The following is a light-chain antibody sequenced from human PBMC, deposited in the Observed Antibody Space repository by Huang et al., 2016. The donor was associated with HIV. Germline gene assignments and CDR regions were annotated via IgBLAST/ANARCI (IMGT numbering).Light chain of an antibody. Sequence: DIVMTQTPLSLSVTPGQPASISCKSSQSLLHSDGKTYLYWYLQKVGPSPQLLIYEVSSRCSGVPDRVSGSGSGTDFTLKISRMEAEDVGVYYCMQSIQLPLTFGGGTKVEIK. CDR2: EVS. J-gene: IGKJ4*01. CDR3: MQSIQLPLT. CDR1: QSLLHSDGKTY. V-gene: IGKV2D-29*02.